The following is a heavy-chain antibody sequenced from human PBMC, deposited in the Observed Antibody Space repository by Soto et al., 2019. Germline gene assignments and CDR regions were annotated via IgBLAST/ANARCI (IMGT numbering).Heavy chain of an antibody. D-gene: IGHD2-2*02. J-gene: IGHJ5*02. CDR1: GYTFTNYY. Sequence: ASVKVSCKASGYTFTNYYIHWVRQAPGQGLEWMGKIHPSGGSTNSAQKFQGRVTMTRDTSTSTVYMELSSLRSEDTAIYYCARDRWACSSTSCYSGSPWFDPWGQGTPVTVYS. V-gene: IGHV1-46*01. CDR3: ARDRWACSSTSCYSGSPWFDP. CDR2: IHPSGGST.